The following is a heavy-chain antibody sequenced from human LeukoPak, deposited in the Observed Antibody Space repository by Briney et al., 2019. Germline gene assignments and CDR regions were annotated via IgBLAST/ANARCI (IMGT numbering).Heavy chain of an antibody. CDR3: ARDQELLWFGELLSDNWFDP. CDR1: GGSISSGSYY. CDR2: IYTSGST. D-gene: IGHD3-10*01. Sequence: PSQTLSLTCTVSGGSISSGSYYWSWIRQPAGKGLVWIGRIYTSGSTNYNPSLKSRVTISVDTSKNQFSLKLSSVTAADTAVYYCARDQELLWFGELLSDNWFDPWGQGTLVTVSS. V-gene: IGHV4-61*02. J-gene: IGHJ5*02.